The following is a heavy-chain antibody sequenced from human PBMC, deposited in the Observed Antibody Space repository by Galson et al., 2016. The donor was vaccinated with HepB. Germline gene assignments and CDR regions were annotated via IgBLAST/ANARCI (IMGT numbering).Heavy chain of an antibody. J-gene: IGHJ4*02. D-gene: IGHD3-9*01. CDR2: ISSSSRTI. Sequence: SLRLSCAASGFSFSSYSMDWVRQAPGKGLEWVSFISSSSRTIYYADSVKGRFTISRDKGKNSLYLEMNSLRDDDTAVYYCARGPPFYDIATGYQHFDLWGQGTLVTVSS. V-gene: IGHV3-48*02. CDR3: ARGPPFYDIATGYQHFDL. CDR1: GFSFSSYS.